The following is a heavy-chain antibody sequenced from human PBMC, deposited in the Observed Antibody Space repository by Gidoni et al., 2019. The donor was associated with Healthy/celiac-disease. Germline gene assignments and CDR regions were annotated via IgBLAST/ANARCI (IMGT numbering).Heavy chain of an antibody. CDR2: ISYDGSNK. CDR1: GSPFSSYA. CDR3: ARDIYRHPSIAARSNFDY. D-gene: IGHD6-6*01. Sequence: QVQLVESGGGGVQPGRSLRLSCAAYGSPFSSYAMHWVRQAPGKGLEWVAVISYDGSNKYYADSVKGRFTISRDNSKNTLYLQMNSLRAEDTAVYYCARDIYRHPSIAARSNFDYWGQGTLVTVSS. J-gene: IGHJ4*02. V-gene: IGHV3-30-3*01.